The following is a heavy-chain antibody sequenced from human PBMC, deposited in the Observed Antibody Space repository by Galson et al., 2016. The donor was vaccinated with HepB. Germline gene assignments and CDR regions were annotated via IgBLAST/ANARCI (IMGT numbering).Heavy chain of an antibody. V-gene: IGHV4-34*01. CDR3: ARARYCGGANCYLDAFDL. J-gene: IGHJ3*01. Sequence: LSLTCAVYGGSISGQYWGWIRQPPGKGLEWTGEINYGGNTNNNPPLKSRVTISVDTSRNQFSLDLNSVTAADTAVYYCARARYCGGANCYLDAFDLWGQGTMVTVSS. CDR2: INYGGNT. CDR1: GGSISGQY. D-gene: IGHD2-15*01.